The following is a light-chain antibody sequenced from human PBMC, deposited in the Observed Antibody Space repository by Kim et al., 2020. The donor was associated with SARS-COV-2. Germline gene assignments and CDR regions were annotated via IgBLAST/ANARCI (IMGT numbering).Light chain of an antibody. CDR2: QDT. CDR1: RLGHKY. Sequence: SYELTQPPSVSVSPGQTASITCSGDRLGHKYVCWYRHKPGQSPEVVIYQDTQRPSGIPERFSGYNSGNTATLTISGTQDVDEADYYCQVWDSTTTVFGGGTKVTVL. CDR3: QVWDSTTTV. J-gene: IGLJ2*01. V-gene: IGLV3-1*01.